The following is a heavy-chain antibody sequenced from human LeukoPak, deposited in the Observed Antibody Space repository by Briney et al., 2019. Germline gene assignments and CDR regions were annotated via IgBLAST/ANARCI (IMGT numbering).Heavy chain of an antibody. D-gene: IGHD4-17*01. V-gene: IGHV4-59*01. CDR2: IYYSGST. J-gene: IGHJ3*02. Sequence: SETLSLTCTVSGGSISSYYWSWIRQPPGKGLEWIGYIYYSGSTNYNPSLKSRVTISVDTSKNQFSLKLSSVTAADTAVYYCAGRHGDYPFAFDIWGQGTTVTVSS. CDR1: GGSISSYY. CDR3: AGRHGDYPFAFDI.